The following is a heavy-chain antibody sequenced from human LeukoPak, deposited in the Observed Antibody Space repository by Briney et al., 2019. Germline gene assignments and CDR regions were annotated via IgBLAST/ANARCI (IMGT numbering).Heavy chain of an antibody. CDR2: ISGYNANT. CDR3: ARSYSEWLLYLDY. V-gene: IGHV1-18*01. D-gene: IGHD3-3*01. CDR1: GYTFTSYR. J-gene: IGHJ4*02. Sequence: ASVKVSCKSSGYTFTSYRIRWVRQAPGQGLEWMGWISGYNANTNYAQKLQVRVTMTTHTSTSTVYMELRSLRSDDTAVYYCARSYSEWLLYLDYWGQGTLVTVSS.